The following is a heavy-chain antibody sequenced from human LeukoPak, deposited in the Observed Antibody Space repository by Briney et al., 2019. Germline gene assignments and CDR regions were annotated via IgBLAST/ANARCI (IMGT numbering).Heavy chain of an antibody. J-gene: IGHJ4*02. CDR3: ARGKRHYYDSTSYEFFDN. Sequence: SETLSLTCTVSSGSMNGYFWSWIRQPPGKGLEWIGYINYSGSTNYNLSLKSRVTMSADTSKNRFSLRLNSVTAADTAVYYCARGKRHYYDSTSYEFFDNWGQGTLITVSS. D-gene: IGHD3-22*01. CDR2: INYSGST. CDR1: SGSMNGYF. V-gene: IGHV4-59*01.